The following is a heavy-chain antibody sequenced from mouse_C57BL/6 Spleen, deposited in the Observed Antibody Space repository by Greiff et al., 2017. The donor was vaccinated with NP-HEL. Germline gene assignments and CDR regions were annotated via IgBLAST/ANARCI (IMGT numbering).Heavy chain of an antibody. Sequence: EVQLQQSGPVLVKPGASVKMSCKASGYTFTDYYMNWVKQSHGKSLEWIGVINPYNGGTSYNQKFKGKATLTVDKSSSTAYMELNSLTSEDSAVYYCAREKGDYDGEAMDYWGQGTSVTVSS. J-gene: IGHJ4*01. CDR1: GYTFTDYY. CDR2: INPYNGGT. V-gene: IGHV1-19*01. CDR3: AREKGDYDGEAMDY. D-gene: IGHD2-4*01.